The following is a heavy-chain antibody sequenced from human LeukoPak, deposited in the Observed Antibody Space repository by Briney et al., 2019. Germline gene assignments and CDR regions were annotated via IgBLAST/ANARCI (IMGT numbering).Heavy chain of an antibody. J-gene: IGHJ4*02. CDR3: ARGSTSVATIPGDY. CDR2: IYYSGST. Sequence: PSETLSLTCTVSGCSISRYYWSWIRQPPGKGLEWIGYIYYSGSTNYNPSLKSRVTISVDTSKNQFSLKLTSVTAADTAVYYCARGSTSVATIPGDYWGQGTLVTVSS. V-gene: IGHV4-59*01. CDR1: GCSISRYY. D-gene: IGHD5-12*01.